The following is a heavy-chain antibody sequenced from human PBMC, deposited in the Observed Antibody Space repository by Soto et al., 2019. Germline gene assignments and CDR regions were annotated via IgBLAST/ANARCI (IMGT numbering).Heavy chain of an antibody. CDR2: IYWDDDK. Sequence: QITLKESGPTLVKPTQTLTLTCTFSGFSLSTSGVGVGWISQPQGQTLQLLALIYWDDDKRASPSLKTRRSITKDTSKMQVVVTMTNIDTVDTATYYCARQVRYCICNCCPSLFDPCGQGSLVTVS. CDR3: ARQVRYCICNCCPSLFDP. D-gene: IGHD2-15*01. J-gene: IGHJ5*02. CDR1: GFSLSTSGVG. V-gene: IGHV2-5*02.